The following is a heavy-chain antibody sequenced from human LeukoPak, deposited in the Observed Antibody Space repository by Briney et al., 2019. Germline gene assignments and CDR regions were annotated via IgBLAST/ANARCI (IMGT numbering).Heavy chain of an antibody. D-gene: IGHD2-2*01. Sequence: PSETLSLTCTVSGGSISNYYWSWIRQPPGKGLEWIGYIYYSGSTKYNPSLKSRVTISVDTSKNQFSLELSSVTAADTAVYYCARTRYCISTSCYFDYWAREPWSPPLQ. J-gene: IGHJ4*02. CDR3: ARTRYCISTSCYFDY. CDR2: IYYSGST. V-gene: IGHV4-59*01. CDR1: GGSISNYY.